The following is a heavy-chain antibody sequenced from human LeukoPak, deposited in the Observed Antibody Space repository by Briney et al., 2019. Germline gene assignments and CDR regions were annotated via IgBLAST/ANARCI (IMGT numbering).Heavy chain of an antibody. V-gene: IGHV1-18*01. D-gene: IGHD3-22*01. CDR3: ARQTYYYDSSGYHPGAFDI. Sequence: ASVKVSCKASGYTFTSYGISWVREAPGQGLEWMGWISAYNGNTNYAQKLQGRATMTTDTSTSTAYMELRSLRSDDTAVYYCARQTYYYDSSGYHPGAFDIWGQGTMVTVSS. J-gene: IGHJ3*02. CDR2: ISAYNGNT. CDR1: GYTFTSYG.